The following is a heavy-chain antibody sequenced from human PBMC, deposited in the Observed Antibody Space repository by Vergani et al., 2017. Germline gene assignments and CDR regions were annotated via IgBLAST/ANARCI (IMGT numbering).Heavy chain of an antibody. J-gene: IGHJ6*03. CDR1: GGSISSYY. CDR2: IYDNGNT. Sequence: QVQLQESGPRLVKPSDTLTLTCTVSGGSISSYYWNWIRQPPGKGLEWIGYIYDNGNTNYNSSLKSRVTISVDTYKKQFSLKLSSVTAADTAAYYCARENGGNFYYYYMAVWGKGTTVTVSS. D-gene: IGHD3-16*01. CDR3: ARENGGNFYYYYMAV. V-gene: IGHV4-59*01.